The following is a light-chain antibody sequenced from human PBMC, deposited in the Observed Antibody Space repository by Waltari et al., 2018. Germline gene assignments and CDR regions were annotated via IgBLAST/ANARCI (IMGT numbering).Light chain of an antibody. J-gene: IGKJ3*01. CDR1: QSINNR. V-gene: IGKV1-5*03. Sequence: DIQVTQSPSTLSASVGDRVTITCRASQSINNRLAWYQQKPGKAPKFLIHRTPTLESGVRSRFRGSGSGKEFTLSISSLQPDDFATYYCQQYYSYPFTFGPGTKVDLQ. CDR2: RTP. CDR3: QQYYSYPFT.